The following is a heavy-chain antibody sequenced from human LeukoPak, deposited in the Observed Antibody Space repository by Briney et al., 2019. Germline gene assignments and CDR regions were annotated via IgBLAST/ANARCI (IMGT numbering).Heavy chain of an antibody. CDR3: VKDKYLWSSWFVFDD. CDR2: ISSSSSTI. Sequence: PGGSLRLSCAASGFTFSSYSMNWVRQAPGKGLEWVSYISSSSSTIYYADSVKGRFTISRDNSKNTLYLQMHSLRAEDVAVYYCVKDKYLWSSWFVFDDWGRGTLATVSS. J-gene: IGHJ4*01. CDR1: GFTFSSYS. V-gene: IGHV3-48*04. D-gene: IGHD6-13*01.